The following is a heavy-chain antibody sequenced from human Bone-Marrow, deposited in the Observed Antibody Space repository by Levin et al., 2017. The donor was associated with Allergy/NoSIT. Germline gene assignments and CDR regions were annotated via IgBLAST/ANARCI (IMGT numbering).Heavy chain of an antibody. Sequence: SCAVSGVSVNSGHYYWTWIRQSAEKGLEWIGRLFNSGSVNYNPSLKSRVTMSVDTSTNQFSLTLQSVTAADTAVYYCARLARPMVRGANFYMDVWGKGTTVTVSS. CDR2: LFNSGSV. J-gene: IGHJ6*03. CDR1: GVSVNSGHYY. V-gene: IGHV4-61*02. CDR3: ARLARPMVRGANFYMDV. D-gene: IGHD3-10*01.